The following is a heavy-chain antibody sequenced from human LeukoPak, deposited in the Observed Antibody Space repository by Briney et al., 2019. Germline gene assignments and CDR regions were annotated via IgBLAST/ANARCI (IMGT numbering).Heavy chain of an antibody. V-gene: IGHV3-48*01. CDR3: AKDPRWIVGATNGDY. Sequence: PGGSLRLSCAASGFTFSSYSMNWVRQAPGKGLEWVSYISSSSSTIYYADSVKGRFTISRDNSKNTLYLQMNSLRAEDTAVYYCAKDPRWIVGATNGDYWGQGTLVTVSS. D-gene: IGHD1-26*01. CDR2: ISSSSSTI. CDR1: GFTFSSYS. J-gene: IGHJ4*02.